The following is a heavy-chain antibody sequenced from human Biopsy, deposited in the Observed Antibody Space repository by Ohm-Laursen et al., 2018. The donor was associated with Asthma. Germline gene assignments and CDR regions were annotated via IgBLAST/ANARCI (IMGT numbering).Heavy chain of an antibody. D-gene: IGHD5-12*01. Sequence: VSSVKVSCKASGYNFISFAIHWVRQAPGQRPEWMGWFNPGNGNAKVSEKFQGRVSITRDTSATTAYLEVSSLTSEDTAVYYCARSAETYSGFDSNYYGMDVWGQGTRVTVSS. CDR2: FNPGNGNA. J-gene: IGHJ6*02. V-gene: IGHV1-3*01. CDR3: ARSAETYSGFDSNYYGMDV. CDR1: GYNFISFA.